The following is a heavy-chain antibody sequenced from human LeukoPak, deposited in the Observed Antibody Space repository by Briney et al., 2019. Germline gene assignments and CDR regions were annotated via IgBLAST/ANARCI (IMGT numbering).Heavy chain of an antibody. Sequence: ASVKVSCKASGYTFTSYGISWVRQAPGQGLEWMGWISAYNGNTNYAQKLQGRVTMTTDTSTSTAYMELRSLRSDDTAVYYCARRLNTYYYDSSGYNWFDPWGQGTLVTVSS. J-gene: IGHJ5*02. CDR1: GYTFTSYG. D-gene: IGHD3-22*01. CDR3: ARRLNTYYYDSSGYNWFDP. CDR2: ISAYNGNT. V-gene: IGHV1-18*01.